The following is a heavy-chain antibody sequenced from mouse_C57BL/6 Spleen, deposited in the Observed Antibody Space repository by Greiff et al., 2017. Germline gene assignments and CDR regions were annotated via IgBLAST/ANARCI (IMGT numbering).Heavy chain of an antibody. D-gene: IGHD2-12*01. CDR3: AKGGYSQGEFAY. Sequence: VKLVESGPGLVQPSQSLSITCTVSGFSLTSYGVHWVRQSPGKGLEWLGVIWRGGSTDYNAAFMSRLSITKDNSKSQVFFKMNSLQADDTAIYYCAKGGYSQGEFAYWGQGTLVTVSA. J-gene: IGHJ3*01. CDR2: IWRGGST. V-gene: IGHV2-5*01. CDR1: GFSLTSYG.